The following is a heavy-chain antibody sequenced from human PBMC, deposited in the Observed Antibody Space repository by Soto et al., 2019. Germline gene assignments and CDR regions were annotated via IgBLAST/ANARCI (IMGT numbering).Heavy chain of an antibody. V-gene: IGHV1-46*01. J-gene: IGHJ6*02. D-gene: IGHD2-15*01. CDR2: INPRGGST. CDR3: ARVPCSGGSCYPNYYYYYGMDV. Sequence: ASVKVSCKASGYNFTSYYMHWVRQAPGQGLEWVGRINPRGGSTIYAQEFQGRVTMTRDTSTSTVYMELSSLRSEDTAVYYCARVPCSGGSCYPNYYYYYGMDVWGQGTTVTVSS. CDR1: GYNFTSYY.